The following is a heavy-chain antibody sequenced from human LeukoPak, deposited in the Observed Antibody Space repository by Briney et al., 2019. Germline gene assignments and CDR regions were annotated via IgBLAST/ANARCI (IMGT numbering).Heavy chain of an antibody. D-gene: IGHD3-10*01. J-gene: IGHJ5*02. CDR2: ISSSSSYI. CDR1: GFTFNRYS. Sequence: GGSLRLSCAASGFTFNRYSMNWVRQAPGKGLKWVSSISSSSSYIYYADSVKGRFTISRDNAKNSLSLQMNSLRAEDTAVYYCARDHYGLTSYPNPWGQGTLVTVSS. CDR3: ARDHYGLTSYPNP. V-gene: IGHV3-21*01.